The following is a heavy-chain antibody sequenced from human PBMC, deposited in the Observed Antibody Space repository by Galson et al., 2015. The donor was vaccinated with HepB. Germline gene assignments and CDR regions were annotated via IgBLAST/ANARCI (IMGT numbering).Heavy chain of an antibody. Sequence: SLRLSCAASGFTFSSYAMSWVRQAPGKGLEWVSGIGIGGVNTYYADSVKGRFTISRDNSKNTLYLQMNSLRAEDAAVHYCAKEGGYGKKEDWYFDLWGRGTLVTVSS. CDR1: GFTFSSYA. J-gene: IGHJ2*01. V-gene: IGHV3-23*01. CDR2: IGIGGVNT. CDR3: AKEGGYGKKEDWYFDL. D-gene: IGHD4-17*01.